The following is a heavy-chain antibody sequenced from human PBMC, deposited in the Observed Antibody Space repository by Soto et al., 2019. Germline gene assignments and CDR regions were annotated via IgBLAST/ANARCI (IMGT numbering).Heavy chain of an antibody. CDR2: ISWNSGSI. D-gene: IGHD3-10*01. CDR3: AKDAGITMVRGVIINGWFDP. CDR1: GFTFDDYA. J-gene: IGHJ5*02. Sequence: GGSLRLSCAASGFTFDDYAMHWVRQAPGKGLEWVSGISWNSGSIGYADSVKGRFTISRDNAKNSLYLQMNSLRAEDTALYYCAKDAGITMVRGVIINGWFDPWGQGTLVTVSS. V-gene: IGHV3-9*01.